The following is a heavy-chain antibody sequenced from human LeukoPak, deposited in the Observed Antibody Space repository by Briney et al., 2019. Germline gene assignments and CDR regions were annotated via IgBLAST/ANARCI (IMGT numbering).Heavy chain of an antibody. D-gene: IGHD6-19*01. CDR1: GFTSSSYS. J-gene: IGHJ3*02. CDR3: AREGQWLAETDDAFDI. V-gene: IGHV3-21*01. CDR2: ISSSSSYI. Sequence: TGGSLRLSCAASGFTSSSYSMNWVRQAPGKGLEWVSSISSSSSYIYCADSVKGRFTISRDNAKNSLYLQMNSLRAEDTAVYYCAREGQWLAETDDAFDIWGQRTMVTVSS.